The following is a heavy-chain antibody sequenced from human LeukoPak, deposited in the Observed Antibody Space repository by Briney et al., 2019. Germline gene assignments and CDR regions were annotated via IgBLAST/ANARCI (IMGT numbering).Heavy chain of an antibody. CDR1: GSSIKSYY. Sequence: PSGTLSLTCTVSGSSIKSYYWSWIRQPPGKGLEWIGYMYYSGRTNYNPSLKSRVTISVDTSKNQFSLNLSSVTAADTAVYYCARDSYGGNQFDYWGQGTLVTVSS. D-gene: IGHD4-23*01. CDR2: MYYSGRT. CDR3: ARDSYGGNQFDY. J-gene: IGHJ4*02. V-gene: IGHV4-59*01.